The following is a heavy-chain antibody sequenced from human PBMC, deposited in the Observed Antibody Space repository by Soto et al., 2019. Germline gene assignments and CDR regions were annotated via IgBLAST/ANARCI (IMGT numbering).Heavy chain of an antibody. CDR1: GGIFSSYA. V-gene: IGHV1-69*13. D-gene: IGHD6-6*01. CDR3: ARQSIAAPRHLLP. J-gene: IGHJ5*02. Sequence: GASVKVSCKASGGIFSSYAISWVRQAPGQGLEWMGGIIPIFGTANYAQKFQGRVTITADESTSTAYMELSSLRSEDTAVYYCARQSIAAPRHLLPWGQGTLVTVSS. CDR2: IIPIFGTA.